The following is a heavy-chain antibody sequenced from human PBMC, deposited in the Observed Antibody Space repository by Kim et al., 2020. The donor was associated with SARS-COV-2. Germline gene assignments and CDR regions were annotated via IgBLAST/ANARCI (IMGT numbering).Heavy chain of an antibody. J-gene: IGHJ4*02. D-gene: IGHD6-19*01. Sequence: AGPVMGRFTVPRDNAENALYLQMNSLRVEDTALYYCAKDHGSSGWPTFDYWGQGTQVTVSS. V-gene: IGHV3-23*01. CDR3: AKDHGSSGWPTFDY.